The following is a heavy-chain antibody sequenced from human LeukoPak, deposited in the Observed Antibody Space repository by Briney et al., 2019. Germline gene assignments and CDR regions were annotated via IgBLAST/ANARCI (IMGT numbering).Heavy chain of an antibody. J-gene: IGHJ4*02. CDR2: IIPILGIA. D-gene: IGHD3-9*01. Sequence: ASVKVSCKASGGTFSSYAISWVRQAPGQGLEWMGRIIPILGIANYAQKFQGRVTITADKSTSTAYMELSSLRSEDTAVYYCAREGYDILTGYSYFDYWGQGTLVTVSS. CDR1: GGTFSSYA. CDR3: AREGYDILTGYSYFDY. V-gene: IGHV1-69*04.